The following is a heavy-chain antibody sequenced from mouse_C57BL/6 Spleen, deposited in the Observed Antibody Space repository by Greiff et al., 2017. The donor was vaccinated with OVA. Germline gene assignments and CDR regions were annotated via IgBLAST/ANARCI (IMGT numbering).Heavy chain of an antibody. V-gene: IGHV5-16*01. Sequence: EVKLVESEGGLVQPGSSMKLSCTASGFTFSDYYMAWVRQVPEKGLEWVANINYDGSSTYYLDSLKSRFIISRDNAKNILYLQMSSLKSEDTATYYCARSLYGSSSWFAYWGQGTLVTVSA. CDR3: ARSLYGSSSWFAY. CDR2: INYDGSST. J-gene: IGHJ3*01. CDR1: GFTFSDYY. D-gene: IGHD1-1*01.